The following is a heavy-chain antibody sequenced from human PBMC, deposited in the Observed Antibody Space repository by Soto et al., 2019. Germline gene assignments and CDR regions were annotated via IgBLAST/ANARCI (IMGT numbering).Heavy chain of an antibody. Sequence: ASVKVSCKASGYTFTRYTMNWVRQAPGQRLEWMGWINPDNGNTKSSQRFQDRVIITRDTSASTAYMDLSSLRSEDTAVYYCARGIATGQLDPWGQGTRVTVSS. V-gene: IGHV1-3*01. D-gene: IGHD2-15*01. CDR3: ARGIATGQLDP. J-gene: IGHJ5*02. CDR1: GYTFTRYT. CDR2: INPDNGNT.